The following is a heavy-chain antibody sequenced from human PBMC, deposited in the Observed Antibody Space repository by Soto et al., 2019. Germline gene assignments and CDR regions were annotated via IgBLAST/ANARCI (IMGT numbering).Heavy chain of an antibody. D-gene: IGHD3-22*01. CDR3: ARDQNFFDSSGYYDH. Sequence: QIQLVQSAAEVKKPGASVKVSCKTSGYTFVSYGISWVRQAPGQGLEWMGWISPYNGNTNFAQRFRGRVTLTTDTSTAFVNMTLGSLKSDDTAVYYCARDQNFFDSSGYYDHWGQGTLITVSS. CDR1: GYTFVSYG. J-gene: IGHJ5*02. CDR2: ISPYNGNT. V-gene: IGHV1-18*04.